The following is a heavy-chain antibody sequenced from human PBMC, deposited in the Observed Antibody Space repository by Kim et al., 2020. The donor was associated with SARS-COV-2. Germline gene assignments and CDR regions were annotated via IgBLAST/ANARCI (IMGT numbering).Heavy chain of an antibody. CDR1: GGSFSGYY. V-gene: IGHV4-34*01. D-gene: IGHD2-15*01. Sequence: SETLSLTCAVYGGSFSGYYWSWIRQPPGKGLEWIGEINHSGSTNYNPSLKSRVTISVDTSKNQFSLKLSSVPAADTAVYYCARGGRDIVVVVAARHNWFDPWGQGTLVTVSS. CDR3: ARGGRDIVVVVAARHNWFDP. CDR2: INHSGST. J-gene: IGHJ5*02.